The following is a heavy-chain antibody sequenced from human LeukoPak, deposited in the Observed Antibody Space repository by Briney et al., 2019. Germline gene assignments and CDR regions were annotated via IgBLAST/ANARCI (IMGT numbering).Heavy chain of an antibody. CDR2: ISYDGSNK. D-gene: IGHD4-11*01. V-gene: IGHV3-30*18. J-gene: IGHJ4*02. Sequence: GKSLRLSCAASGFTFRSYGMHWVRQAPGKGLEWVAVISYDGSNKYYVDSVKSRFTISRDSSKNTLYLQMNSLRAEDTAVYYCAKESKETTRYYFDSWGQGTLVTVSS. CDR3: AKESKETTRYYFDS. CDR1: GFTFRSYG.